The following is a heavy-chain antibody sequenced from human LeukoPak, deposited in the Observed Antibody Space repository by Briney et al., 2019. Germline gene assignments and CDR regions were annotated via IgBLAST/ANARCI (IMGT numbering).Heavy chain of an antibody. J-gene: IGHJ6*03. Sequence: SETLSLTCTVSGVSISSYYWSWIRQPAGKGLESIGHISTSGSTNYTPSLQSRVTISVDTSKTKSSLKLSSVTAAPTAVHYLSRGGYSYGHIFGYYHMDVWAKNPTDTIFS. CDR2: ISTSGST. CDR1: GVSISSYY. CDR3: SRGGYSYGHIFGYYHMDV. V-gene: IGHV4-4*07. D-gene: IGHD5-18*01.